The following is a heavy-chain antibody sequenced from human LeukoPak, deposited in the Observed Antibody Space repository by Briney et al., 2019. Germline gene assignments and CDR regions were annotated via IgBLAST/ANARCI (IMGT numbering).Heavy chain of an antibody. D-gene: IGHD6-13*01. CDR2: ISYDGSNK. V-gene: IGHV3-30*18. Sequence: PGRSLRLSCAASGFTFSSYGMHWVRQAPGKGLEWVAVISYDGSNKYYADSVKGRFTISRDNSKKTLYLQMNSLRAEDTAVYYCAKGDGLGIAAAGHDAFDIWGQGTMVTVSS. CDR3: AKGDGLGIAAAGHDAFDI. CDR1: GFTFSSYG. J-gene: IGHJ3*02.